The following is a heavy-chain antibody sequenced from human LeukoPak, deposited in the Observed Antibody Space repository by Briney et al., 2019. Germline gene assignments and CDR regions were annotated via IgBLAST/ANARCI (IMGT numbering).Heavy chain of an antibody. J-gene: IGHJ6*03. D-gene: IGHD6-6*01. CDR1: GFTFSDYY. CDR3: ARLRSSSFYYYYMDV. V-gene: IGHV3-11*01. CDR2: ISSSCSTI. Sequence: KPGRSLRLSCAASGFTFSDYYMSWIRQAPGKVLEWVSYISSSCSTIYYADSVKGRFTISRDNAKNSLYLQMNSLRAEDTAVYYCARLRSSSFYYYYMDVWGKGTTVTVSS.